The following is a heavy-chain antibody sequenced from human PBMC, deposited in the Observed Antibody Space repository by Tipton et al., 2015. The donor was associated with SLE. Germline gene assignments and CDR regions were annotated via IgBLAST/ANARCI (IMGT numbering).Heavy chain of an antibody. J-gene: IGHJ4*02. CDR1: GFTFSDYA. D-gene: IGHD6-13*01. CDR3: ARKSIAAVGDY. Sequence: SLRLSCAVSGFTFSDYAMTWVRQAPGKGLEWVSGISGSGTTTHYADSVKGRFTMSRDNSKNTLYLQMNSLRTEDTAVYYCARKSIAAVGDYWGQGTLVTVSS. V-gene: IGHV3-23*01. CDR2: ISGSGTTT.